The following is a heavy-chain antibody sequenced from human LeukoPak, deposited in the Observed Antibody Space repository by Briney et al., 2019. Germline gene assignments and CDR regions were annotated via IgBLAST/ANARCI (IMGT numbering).Heavy chain of an antibody. J-gene: IGHJ4*02. V-gene: IGHV1-46*01. Sequence: ASVKVSCKASGYTFTSYYMYWVRQPPAQGLEWVGIINPRDGGATYEQKFQGRVTMTRDMSTSTVYMELSSLRSEDTAVYYGGRQWPIILYFDYWGQGTLVTVSS. CDR3: GRQWPIILYFDY. CDR1: GYTFTSYY. D-gene: IGHD2/OR15-2a*01. CDR2: INPRDGGA.